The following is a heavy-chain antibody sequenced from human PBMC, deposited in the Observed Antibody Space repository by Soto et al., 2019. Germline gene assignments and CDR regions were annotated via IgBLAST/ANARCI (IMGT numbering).Heavy chain of an antibody. Sequence: QVQLVQSGAEVKKPGASVKVSCKASGYTFITYGISWVRQAPGQGLEWMGWISAYNGDTNYAQNLQGRVTMTTDTSTSTVYMELTSLRSHDTAVYYCAREGVSPYYSYGMDVWGQGTTVTVSS. CDR2: ISAYNGDT. V-gene: IGHV1-18*01. CDR3: AREGVSPYYSYGMDV. J-gene: IGHJ6*02. D-gene: IGHD3-10*01. CDR1: GYTFITYG.